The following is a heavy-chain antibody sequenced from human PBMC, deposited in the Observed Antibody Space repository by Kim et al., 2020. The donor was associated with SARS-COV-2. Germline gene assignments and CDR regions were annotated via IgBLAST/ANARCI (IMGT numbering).Heavy chain of an antibody. J-gene: IGHJ6*02. Sequence: GGSLRLSCAASGFTFSSYGMHWVRQAPGKGLEWVAVIWYDGSNKYYADSVKGRFTISRDNSKNTLYLQMNSLRAEDTAVYYCARESAPYCSGGSCWFYGMDVWGQGTTVTVSS. CDR3: ARESAPYCSGGSCWFYGMDV. V-gene: IGHV3-33*01. D-gene: IGHD2-15*01. CDR2: IWYDGSNK. CDR1: GFTFSSYG.